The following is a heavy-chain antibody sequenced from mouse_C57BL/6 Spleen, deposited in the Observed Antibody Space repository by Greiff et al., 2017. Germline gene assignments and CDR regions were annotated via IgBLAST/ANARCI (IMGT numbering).Heavy chain of an antibody. CDR2: IHPSDSDT. CDR3: ARLTIYDGPMDY. Sequence: QVQLQQPGAELVKPGASVKVSCKASGYTFTSYWMHWVKQRPGQGLEWIGRIHPSDSDTNYNQKFKGKATLTVDKSSSTASMQLSSRTSEDSAVYYCARLTIYDGPMDYWGQGTSVTVSS. CDR1: GYTFTSYW. J-gene: IGHJ4*01. V-gene: IGHV1-74*01. D-gene: IGHD2-1*01.